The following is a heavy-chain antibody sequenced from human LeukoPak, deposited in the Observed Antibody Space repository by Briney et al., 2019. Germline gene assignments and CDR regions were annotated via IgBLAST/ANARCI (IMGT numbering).Heavy chain of an antibody. V-gene: IGHV4-34*01. CDR3: ARVRAQIAVAGTGRRTGAFDI. J-gene: IGHJ3*02. Sequence: SETLSLTCAVYGGCFSGYYWSWIRQPPGKGLEWIGEINHSGSTNYNPSLKSRVTISVDTSKNQFSLKLSSVTAADTAVYYCARVRAQIAVAGTGRRTGAFDIWGQGTMVTVSS. CDR2: INHSGST. CDR1: GGCFSGYY. D-gene: IGHD6-19*01.